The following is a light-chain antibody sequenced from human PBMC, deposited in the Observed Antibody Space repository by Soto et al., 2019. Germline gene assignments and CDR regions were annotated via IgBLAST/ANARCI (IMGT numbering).Light chain of an antibody. Sequence: QSALTQPASVSGSPGQSTTISCTGTSSDVGGFNYVSWYQHHPGKAPKLMVYEVINRPSGVSNRFSGSKSGNTASLTISGLQAEDEADYYCSSYTSSYTLIFGGGTKVTVL. CDR3: SSYTSSYTLI. CDR1: SSDVGGFNY. J-gene: IGLJ2*01. CDR2: EVI. V-gene: IGLV2-14*01.